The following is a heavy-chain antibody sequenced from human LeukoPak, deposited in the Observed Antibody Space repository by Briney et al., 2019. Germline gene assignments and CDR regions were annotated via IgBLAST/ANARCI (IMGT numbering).Heavy chain of an antibody. J-gene: IGHJ4*02. CDR2: INHSGST. CDR3: ARGGYSYGNFDY. CDR1: GGSFSGYY. V-gene: IGHV4-34*01. D-gene: IGHD5-18*01. Sequence: SETLSLTCAVHGGSFSGYYWSWIRQPPGKGLEWIGEINHSGSTNYNPSLKSRVTISVDTSKNQFSLKLSSVTAADTAVYYCARGGYSYGNFDYWGQGTLVTVSS.